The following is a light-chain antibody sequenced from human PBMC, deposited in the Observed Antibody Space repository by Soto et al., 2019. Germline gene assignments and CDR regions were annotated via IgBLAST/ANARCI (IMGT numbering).Light chain of an antibody. CDR3: QQYETYPWT. J-gene: IGKJ1*01. V-gene: IGKV1-5*03. Sequence: DIQMTQSPSTLSASVGDRVTITCRASQSINSWLAWYQQKPGKAPKVLIYKASSLESGVPSRFGGSESGAEFTRTLSSLQPDDFATYYCQQYETYPWTFGQGTKVQIK. CDR2: KAS. CDR1: QSINSW.